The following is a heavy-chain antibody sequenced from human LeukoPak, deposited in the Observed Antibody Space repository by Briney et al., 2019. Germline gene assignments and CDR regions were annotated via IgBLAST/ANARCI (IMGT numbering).Heavy chain of an antibody. V-gene: IGHV3-33*01. CDR1: GFTFSSYG. CDR3: AILDYDFWPMDV. CDR2: IWYDGSNK. Sequence: GGSLRLSCAASGFTFSSYGMHWVRQAPGKGLEWVAVIWYDGSNKYYADSVKGRFTISRDNSKNTLYLQMSSLRAEDTAVYYCAILDYDFWPMDVWGQGTTVTVSS. J-gene: IGHJ6*02. D-gene: IGHD3-3*01.